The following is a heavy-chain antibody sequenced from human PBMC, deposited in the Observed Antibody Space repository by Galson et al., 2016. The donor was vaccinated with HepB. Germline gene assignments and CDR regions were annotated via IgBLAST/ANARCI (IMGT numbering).Heavy chain of an antibody. CDR3: ARTMVRGVVKVGYYYYGLDV. J-gene: IGHJ6*02. CDR1: GFSFNSYG. Sequence: SLRLSCAASGFSFNSYGMHWVRQAPGKGLEWVAVISYDTNDKYYADSVRGRFTISRDNSKNTLYLQMNRLTTEDAAVYYCARTMVRGVVKVGYYYYGLDVWGQGTTVTVSS. CDR2: ISYDTNDK. V-gene: IGHV3-30*03. D-gene: IGHD3-10*01.